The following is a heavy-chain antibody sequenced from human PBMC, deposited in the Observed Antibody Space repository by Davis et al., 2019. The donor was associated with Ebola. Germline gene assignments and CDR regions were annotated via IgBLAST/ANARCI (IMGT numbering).Heavy chain of an antibody. V-gene: IGHV1-18*04. J-gene: IGHJ4*02. CDR3: ARAQFPTTSDH. D-gene: IGHD1-1*01. CDR1: GYNFTNYG. Sequence: ASVKVSCKTSGYNFTNYGISWVRQAPGQGLEWMGWINPHNGNTNYAQNVQGRVTMTTDTSTNTAYMEVGSLRSDDTAVYYCARAQFPTTSDHWGQGTLVIVSS. CDR2: INPHNGNT.